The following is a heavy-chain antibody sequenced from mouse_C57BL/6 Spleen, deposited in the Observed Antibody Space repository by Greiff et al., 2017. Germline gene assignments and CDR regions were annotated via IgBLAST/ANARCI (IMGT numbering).Heavy chain of an antibody. D-gene: IGHD5-1*01. CDR3: ARYLYAMDY. CDR1: GYAFSSSW. J-gene: IGHJ4*01. Sequence: VKLQESGPELVKPGASVKISCKASGYAFSSSWMNWVKQRPGKGLEWIGRIYPGDGDTNYNGKFKGKATLTADKSSSTAYMQLSSLTSEDSAVYFCARYLYAMDYWGQGTSVTVSS. V-gene: IGHV1-82*01. CDR2: IYPGDGDT.